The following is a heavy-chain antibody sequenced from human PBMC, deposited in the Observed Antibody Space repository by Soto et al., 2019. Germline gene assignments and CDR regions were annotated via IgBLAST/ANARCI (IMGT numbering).Heavy chain of an antibody. V-gene: IGHV1-69*01. J-gene: IGHJ6*02. CDR3: AREGAITKTTDHYYYYGMDV. CDR2: IIPIFGTA. CDR1: GGTFSSYA. Sequence: QVQLVQSGAEVKKPGSSVKVSCKASGGTFSSYAISWVRQAPGQGLEWMGGIIPIFGTANYAQKFQGRVTITADESTSTAYMELSSLRSEDTAVYYCAREGAITKTTDHYYYYGMDVWGQGTTVTVSS. D-gene: IGHD3-10*01.